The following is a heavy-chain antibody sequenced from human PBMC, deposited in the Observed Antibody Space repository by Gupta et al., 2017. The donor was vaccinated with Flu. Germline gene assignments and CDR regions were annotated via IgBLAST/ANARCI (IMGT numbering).Heavy chain of an antibody. D-gene: IGHD3-10*01. CDR3: AREKYGTSPGYWFDP. CDR2: IKQDGSET. J-gene: IGHJ5*02. V-gene: IGHV3-7*01. Sequence: SFWMSWVRQAPGKGLEWVGNIKQDGSETYYVDSLKGRFTISRDNAKNSLYLQMNSLRAEDTAVYFCAREKYGTSPGYWFDPWGRGTLVTVSS. CDR1: SFW.